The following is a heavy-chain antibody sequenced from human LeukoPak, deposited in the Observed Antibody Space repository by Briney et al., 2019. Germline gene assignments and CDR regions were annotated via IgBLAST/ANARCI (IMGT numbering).Heavy chain of an antibody. V-gene: IGHV3-7*01. CDR2: IKQDGSEK. CDR1: GFTFSSYW. CDR3: AREEVATILYLYYYYGMDV. D-gene: IGHD5-12*01. Sequence: GGSLRLSCAASGFTFSSYWMSWVRQAPGKGLEWVANIKQDGSEKYYVDSVKGRFTISRDNAKISLYLQMNSLRAEDTAVYYCAREEVATILYLYYYYGMDVWGQGTTVTVSS. J-gene: IGHJ6*02.